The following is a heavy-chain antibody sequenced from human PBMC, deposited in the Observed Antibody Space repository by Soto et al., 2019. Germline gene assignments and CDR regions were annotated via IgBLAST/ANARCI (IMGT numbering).Heavy chain of an antibody. CDR2: IYSGGST. J-gene: IGHJ5*02. CDR3: ARGVAVAGTFDWFDP. V-gene: IGHV3-53*01. CDR1: GFTVSSNY. Sequence: PGGSLRLSCAASGFTVSSNYMSWVRQAPGKGLEWVSVIYSGGSTYYADSVKGRFTVSRDNSKNTLYLQMNSLRAEDTAVYYCARGVAVAGTFDWFDPWGQGTLVTVSS. D-gene: IGHD6-19*01.